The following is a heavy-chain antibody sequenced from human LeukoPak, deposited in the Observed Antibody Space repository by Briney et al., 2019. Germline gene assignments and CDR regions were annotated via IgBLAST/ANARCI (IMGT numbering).Heavy chain of an antibody. J-gene: IGHJ6*02. D-gene: IGHD3-10*01. CDR3: ASPGAYYYGSGSYYYYGMDV. CDR1: GFTVSSNY. CDR2: IYSGGST. V-gene: IGHV3-53*01. Sequence: GGSLRLSCAASGFTVSSNYMSWVRQAPGKGLEWVSVIYSGGSTYYADSVKGRFTISRDNSKNTLYLQMNSLRAEDTAVYYCASPGAYYYGSGSYYYYGMDVWGQGTTVTVSS.